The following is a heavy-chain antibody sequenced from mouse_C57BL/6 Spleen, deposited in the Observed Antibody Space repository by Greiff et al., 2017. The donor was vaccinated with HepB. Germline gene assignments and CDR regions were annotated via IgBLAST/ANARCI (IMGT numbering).Heavy chain of an antibody. CDR3: ARITTGYWDFDV. J-gene: IGHJ1*03. D-gene: IGHD2-4*01. Sequence: QVQLQQPGAELVKPGASVKLSCKASGYTFTSYWMQWVKQRPGQGLEWIGEIDPSDSYTNYNQKFKGKATLTVDTSSSTAYMQLSSLTSEDSAVYYGARITTGYWDFDVWGTGTTVTVSS. V-gene: IGHV1-50*01. CDR2: IDPSDSYT. CDR1: GYTFTSYW.